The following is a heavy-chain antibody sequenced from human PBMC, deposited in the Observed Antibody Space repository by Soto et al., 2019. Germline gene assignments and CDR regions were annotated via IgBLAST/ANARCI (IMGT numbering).Heavy chain of an antibody. CDR2: IYYSGST. Sequence: LSLTCTVSGGSISSGGYYWSWIRQHPGKGLEWIGYIYYSGSTYYNPSLKSRVTISVDTSKNQFSLKLSSVTAADTAVYYCARWRIAARLYGMDVWGQGTTVTVSS. J-gene: IGHJ6*02. CDR3: ARWRIAARLYGMDV. D-gene: IGHD6-6*01. V-gene: IGHV4-31*03. CDR1: GGSISSGGYY.